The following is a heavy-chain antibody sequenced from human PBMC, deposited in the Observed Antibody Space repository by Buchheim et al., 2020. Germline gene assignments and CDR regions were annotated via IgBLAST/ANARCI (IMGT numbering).Heavy chain of an antibody. D-gene: IGHD4-17*01. Sequence: QVQLQESGPGLVKPSQTLSLTCTVSGVSISSGPFYWTWIRQQPGNGLEWIGYIHYTGLAYSSPSLSSRISSSVDSSQTPFSLTLTAVTAADTAIYYCARDRGAHDYGPIDFWGQGAL. CDR2: IHYTGLA. V-gene: IGHV4-31*03. CDR1: GVSISSGPFY. CDR3: ARDRGAHDYGPIDF. J-gene: IGHJ4*02.